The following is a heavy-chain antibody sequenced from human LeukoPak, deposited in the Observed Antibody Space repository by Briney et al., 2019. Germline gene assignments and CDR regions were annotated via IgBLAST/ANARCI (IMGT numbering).Heavy chain of an antibody. Sequence: GGSLRLSCAASGFTVSSNYMSWVRQAPGKGLEWVSVIYSGGSTYYADSVKGRFTISRHNSKNTLYLQMNSLRAEDTAVYYCARESGKGAPYYYYGMDVWGQGNTVTVSS. CDR3: ARESGKGAPYYYYGMDV. J-gene: IGHJ6*02. CDR1: GFTVSSNY. V-gene: IGHV3-53*04. D-gene: IGHD3-16*01. CDR2: IYSGGST.